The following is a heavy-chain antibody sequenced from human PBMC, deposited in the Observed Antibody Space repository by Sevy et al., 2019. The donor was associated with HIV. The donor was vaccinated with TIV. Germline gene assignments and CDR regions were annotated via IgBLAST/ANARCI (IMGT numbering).Heavy chain of an antibody. V-gene: IGHV3-15*01. Sequence: GGSLRLSCAASGFTFSNTWMSWVRQAPGKGLELVGRIKSKNDGGTTDYAAPVIGRFTISRDESKSTLYLRMNSLKIEDTAVYYCTTMGWHGGFDIWGKGTWVTASS. J-gene: IGHJ3*02. CDR1: GFTFSNTW. D-gene: IGHD4-17*01. CDR2: IKSKNDGGTT. CDR3: TTMGWHGGFDI.